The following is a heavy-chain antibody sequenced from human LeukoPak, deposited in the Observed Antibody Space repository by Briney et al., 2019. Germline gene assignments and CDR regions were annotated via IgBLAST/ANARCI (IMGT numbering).Heavy chain of an antibody. V-gene: IGHV3-48*02. Sequence: GRSLRLSCAASGFTFSSYSMNWVRQAPGKGLEWVSYLSSGSSTIYYADSVKGRFTISRDNAKNSLYLQMNSLRDEDTAVYYCARGKAYSFDYWGQGTLVTVSS. CDR3: ARGKAYSFDY. J-gene: IGHJ4*02. CDR2: LSSGSSTI. CDR1: GFTFSSYS.